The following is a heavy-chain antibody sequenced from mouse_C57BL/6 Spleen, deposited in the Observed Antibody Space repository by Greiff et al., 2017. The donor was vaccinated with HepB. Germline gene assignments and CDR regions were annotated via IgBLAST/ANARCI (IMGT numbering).Heavy chain of an antibody. D-gene: IGHD1-1*01. CDR3: AIIYKYGSSYY. V-gene: IGHV1-22*01. CDR2: INPNNGDT. J-gene: IGHJ2*01. CDR1: GYTFTDYN. Sequence: VQLQQSGPELVKPGASVKMSCKASGYTFTDYNMHWVKQSHGKSLEWIGYINPNNGDTSYNQKFKGKATLTAHKSSSTAYMELRSLTSEEAAVYDCAIIYKYGSSYYWGQGTTLTVSS.